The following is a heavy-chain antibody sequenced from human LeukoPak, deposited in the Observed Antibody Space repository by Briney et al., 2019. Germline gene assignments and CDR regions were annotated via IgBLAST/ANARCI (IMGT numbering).Heavy chain of an antibody. CDR2: INIGGTNT. CDR3: ATDGAGFDT. J-gene: IGHJ5*02. CDR1: GSTFNDYY. Sequence: GGSLRLSCAASGSTFNDYYMSWIRQAPGKGLEWLSYINIGGTNTHYADSVKGRFTISRDNAKKSLYLEMNNLRAEDTAVYYCATDGAGFDTWGQGVLVTVSS. V-gene: IGHV3-11*01.